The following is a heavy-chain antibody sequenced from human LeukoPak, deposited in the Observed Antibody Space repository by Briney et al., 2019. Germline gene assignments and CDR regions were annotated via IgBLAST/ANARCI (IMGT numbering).Heavy chain of an antibody. J-gene: IGHJ3*02. CDR3: ARRILLSGFDI. CDR2: IWPSETT. D-gene: IGHD3-10*01. CDR1: GFTVSDNH. V-gene: IGHV3-66*01. Sequence: GGSLILSCVASGFTVSDNHMSWVRQAPGKGLEWVSVIWPSETTQYADSVKGRFTISRDASKNTLYLQMNSLRDEDTALYFCARRILLSGFDIWGQGTMVTVSA.